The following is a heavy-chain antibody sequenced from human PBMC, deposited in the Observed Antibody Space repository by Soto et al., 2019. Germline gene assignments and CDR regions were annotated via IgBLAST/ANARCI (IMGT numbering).Heavy chain of an antibody. D-gene: IGHD6-6*01. CDR2: ISWNSGSI. Sequence: PGGSLRLSCEASGFTFDDYAMHWVRQAPGKGLEWVSGISWNSGSIGYADSVKGRFTISRDNAKNSLYLQMNSLRAEDTALYYCAKDIEIAARPTGVDYWGQGTLVTVSS. J-gene: IGHJ4*02. CDR3: AKDIEIAARPTGVDY. V-gene: IGHV3-9*01. CDR1: GFTFDDYA.